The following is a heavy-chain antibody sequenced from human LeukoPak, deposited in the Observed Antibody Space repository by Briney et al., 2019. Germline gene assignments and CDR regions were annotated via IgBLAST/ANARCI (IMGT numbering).Heavy chain of an antibody. Sequence: GSLRLSCAASGFTFSSHAMSWVRQAPGKGLEWLSVISGSGGSTYYADSVRGRFTISRDSSKSTLYLQMNSLRAEDTAVYYCARPYSGSSRGYFDFWGQGTLVTVSS. CDR2: ISGSGGST. V-gene: IGHV3-23*01. CDR1: GFTFSSHA. J-gene: IGHJ4*02. D-gene: IGHD1-26*01. CDR3: ARPYSGSSRGYFDF.